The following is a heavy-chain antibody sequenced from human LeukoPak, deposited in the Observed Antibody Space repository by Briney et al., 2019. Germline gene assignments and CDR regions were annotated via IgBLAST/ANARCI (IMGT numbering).Heavy chain of an antibody. D-gene: IGHD6-13*01. CDR2: VDGGGGGT. Sequence: GGSLRLSCAASGFTFSSYAMTWVRQAPGRGLEWVSSVDGGGGGTYYADSVKGRFTISRDNSKDTLYLQMNGLRAEDTAVYFCAKQSAGSAAWYSLHYDFWGQGTLVTISS. J-gene: IGHJ4*02. V-gene: IGHV3-23*01. CDR1: GFTFSSYA. CDR3: AKQSAGSAAWYSLHYDF.